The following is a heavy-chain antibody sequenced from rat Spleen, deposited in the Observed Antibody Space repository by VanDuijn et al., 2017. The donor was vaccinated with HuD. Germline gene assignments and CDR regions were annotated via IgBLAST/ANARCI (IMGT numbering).Heavy chain of an antibody. Sequence: EVQLVESGGGFVQPGRSLKLSCVASGFTFNNYWMTWIRQAPGKGLEWVASITNTGGSTYYPDAVKGRFTISRDNAKNTLYLQLNSLKSEDTAIYYCASGSFAYWGQGTLVTVSS. D-gene: IGHD1-7*01. CDR2: ITNTGGST. V-gene: IGHV5-31*01. CDR3: ASGSFAY. CDR1: GFTFNNYW. J-gene: IGHJ3*01.